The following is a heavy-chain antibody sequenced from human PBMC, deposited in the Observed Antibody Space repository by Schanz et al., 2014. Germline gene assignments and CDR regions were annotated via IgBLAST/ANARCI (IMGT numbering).Heavy chain of an antibody. CDR1: GASISSGGYY. Sequence: QVQLQESGPGVVKPSQTLSLTCTVSGASISSGGYYWDWIRLLPGKGLEWIGYISYSGSTSFNPSLKSRLTMSVDTSKNQCSLRLSSVTAADTAIYYCSRGECSSASCHEVAPPDDWGQGTLVTVSS. V-gene: IGHV4-31*03. CDR3: SRGECSSASCHEVAPPDD. D-gene: IGHD2-2*01. CDR2: ISYSGST. J-gene: IGHJ4*02.